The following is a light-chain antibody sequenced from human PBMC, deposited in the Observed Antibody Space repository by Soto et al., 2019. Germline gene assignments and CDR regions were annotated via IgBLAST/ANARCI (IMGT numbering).Light chain of an antibody. CDR1: QSVGSY. CDR3: QQRSDWPLT. V-gene: IGKV3-11*01. Sequence: EIVLTQSPATLSLSPGERATLSCRASQSVGSYLAWYQQKPGQAPRLLIYDASNRATDIPARISGSGSGTDFTLTISSLEPADFAVYYCQQRSDWPLTFGGGTKVEIK. J-gene: IGKJ4*01. CDR2: DAS.